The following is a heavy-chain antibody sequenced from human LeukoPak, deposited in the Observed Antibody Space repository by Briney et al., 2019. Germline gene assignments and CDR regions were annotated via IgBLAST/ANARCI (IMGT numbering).Heavy chain of an antibody. CDR3: ARDLYYYGSGKYYYYMDV. CDR1: GGSISSYY. Sequence: SETLSLTXTVSGGSISSYYWSWIRQPPGKGLEWIGYIYYSGSTNYNPSLKSRVTISVDTSKNQFSLKLSSVTAADTAVYYCARDLYYYGSGKYYYYMDVWGKGTTVTVSS. D-gene: IGHD3-10*01. CDR2: IYYSGST. J-gene: IGHJ6*03. V-gene: IGHV4-59*01.